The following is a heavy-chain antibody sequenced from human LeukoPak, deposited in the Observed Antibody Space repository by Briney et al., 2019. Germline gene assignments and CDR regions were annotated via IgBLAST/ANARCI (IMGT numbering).Heavy chain of an antibody. Sequence: SETLSLTCAVYGGSLSGYYWGWIRQPPGKGLEWIGEINHSVSTNYHPSLKSRVTISVDTSKNQFSLKLSSVAAADTAVYYCARILRDAFDFWGQGTMVTVSS. J-gene: IGHJ3*01. CDR3: ARILRDAFDF. V-gene: IGHV4-34*01. CDR1: GGSLSGYY. D-gene: IGHD2-21*02. CDR2: INHSVST.